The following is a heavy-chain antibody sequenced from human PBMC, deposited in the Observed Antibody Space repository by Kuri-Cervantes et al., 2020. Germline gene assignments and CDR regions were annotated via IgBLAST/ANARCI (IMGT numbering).Heavy chain of an antibody. CDR2: IIPAYGAI. J-gene: IGHJ6*02. D-gene: IGHD3-10*01. V-gene: IGHV1-69*13. Sequence: SVKVSCKASGGALSINAVSWMRQAPGQGLEWMGGIIPAYGAINYAQKFQGRVTISADQVTSTAYMDLSSLTSEDTAVYYCATRSPYGSGPVGDYYRMDVWGQGTTVTDSS. CDR3: ATRSPYGSGPVGDYYRMDV. CDR1: GGALSINA.